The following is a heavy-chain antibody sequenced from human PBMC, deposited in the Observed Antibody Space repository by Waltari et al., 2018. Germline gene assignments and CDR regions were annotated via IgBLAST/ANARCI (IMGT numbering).Heavy chain of an antibody. CDR2: IWGDGKHQ. D-gene: IGHD1-26*01. CDR3: AADPPNSGFALDV. V-gene: IGHV3-33*01. J-gene: IGHJ6*02. CDR1: GFTFSTYV. Sequence: QVQLVESGGGVVPPGRYLRLSCAASGFTFSTYVMHWVRQAPGKGLEWLCFIWGDGKHQNYADSVRGRVTISIDNSKDTLYLQMNSLTTDDTAVYYCAADPPNSGFALDVWGQGTTVTVSS.